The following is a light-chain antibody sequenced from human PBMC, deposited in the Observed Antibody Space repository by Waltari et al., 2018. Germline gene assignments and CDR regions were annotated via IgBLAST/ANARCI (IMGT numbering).Light chain of an antibody. CDR3: QQDYRRRT. V-gene: IGKV4-1*01. J-gene: IGKJ1*01. CDR1: QSILYNSNDQNY. CDR2: WAS. Sequence: DIVMTQSPDSLAVSLGERATINCKSSQSILYNSNDQNYLAWYQQKPGPPTKLLIYWASTRESVGPDRFSGSGSRTDITLTISRQQAEDVAVYYRQQDYRRRTFGQGTKVEIK.